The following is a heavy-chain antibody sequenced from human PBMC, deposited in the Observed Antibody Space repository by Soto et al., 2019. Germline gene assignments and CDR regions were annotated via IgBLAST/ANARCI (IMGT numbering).Heavy chain of an antibody. V-gene: IGHV4-38-2*02. CDR2: IYHSGST. D-gene: IGHD5-18*01. CDR1: GYSISSGYY. CDR3: AREQLWLSVAFDI. J-gene: IGHJ3*02. Sequence: LSLTCAVSGYSISSGYYWGRIRQPPGKGLEGIGSIYHSGSTCYNPSLKSRVTISVDTSKNQFSLKLSSVTAADTAVYYCAREQLWLSVAFDISSQGKMVTVS.